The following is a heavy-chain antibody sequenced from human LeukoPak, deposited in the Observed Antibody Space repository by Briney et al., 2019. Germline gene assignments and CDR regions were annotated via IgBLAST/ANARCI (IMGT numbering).Heavy chain of an antibody. CDR3: ARDWAAASENYYYYGMDV. D-gene: IGHD6-13*01. Sequence: GGSLRLSCAASGFTFSSYSMNWVRQAPGMGLEWVSSLSSSSSYIYYADSVKGRFTISRDNAKNSLYLQMNSLRAEDTAVYYCARDWAAASENYYYYGMDVWGQGTTVTVSS. J-gene: IGHJ6*02. CDR1: GFTFSSYS. V-gene: IGHV3-21*01. CDR2: LSSSSSYI.